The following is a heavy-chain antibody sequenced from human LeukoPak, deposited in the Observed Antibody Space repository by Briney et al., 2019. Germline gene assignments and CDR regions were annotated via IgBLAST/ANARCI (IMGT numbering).Heavy chain of an antibody. CDR2: IDQGGSER. CDR3: TRVPYGDYWSSDY. CDR1: GFTFSSIW. D-gene: IGHD4-17*01. Sequence: GGSLRLSCVVSGFTFSSIWMSWVRQAPGKGPEWVANIDQGGSERNYVDSVKGRFTISRDNAKNSLYLQMNSLRAEDTAIYYCTRVPYGDYWSSDYWGQGTLVTVSS. J-gene: IGHJ4*02. V-gene: IGHV3-7*01.